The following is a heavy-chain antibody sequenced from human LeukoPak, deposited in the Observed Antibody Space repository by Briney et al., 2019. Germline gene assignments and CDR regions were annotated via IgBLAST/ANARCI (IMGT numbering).Heavy chain of an antibody. V-gene: IGHV5-51*01. J-gene: IGHJ6*03. D-gene: IGHD1-7*01. CDR1: GYSFTNYW. CDR2: IYPDDSDT. Sequence: GESLKISCKSSGYSFTNYWIGWVRQMPGKGLEWMGIIYPDDSDTRYSPSFQGQVTISVDRSISTAYLQWSSLKASDTALYYCAKVAGTTRPDYYYMDVWGKGTTVTVSS. CDR3: AKVAGTTRPDYYYMDV.